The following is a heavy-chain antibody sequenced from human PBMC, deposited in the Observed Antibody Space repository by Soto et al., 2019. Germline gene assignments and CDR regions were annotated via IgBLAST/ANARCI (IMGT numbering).Heavy chain of an antibody. V-gene: IGHV3-48*01. CDR1: GFTFSSYS. Sequence: GGSLRLSCAASGFTFSSYSLNWVRQAPGKGLEWVSYISSSSNIYYADSVKGRFTISRDNAKNSLYLQMNSLRAEDTAVYYCAKDSSRITIFGVVILTHMDVWGKGTTVTVSS. CDR2: ISSSSNI. J-gene: IGHJ6*03. D-gene: IGHD3-3*01. CDR3: AKDSSRITIFGVVILTHMDV.